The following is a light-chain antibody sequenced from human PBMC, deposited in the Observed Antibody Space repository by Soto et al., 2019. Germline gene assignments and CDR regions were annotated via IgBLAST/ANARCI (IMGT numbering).Light chain of an antibody. Sequence: QSALTQPRSVSGSPGQSVTISCTGSSSDVGGYSHVSWFQQHPGKAPKLMIYDVTKRPSGVPDRFSGSKSGNTASLTISGLQAEDESDYYCSSYTSSSSVVFGGGTKVTVL. J-gene: IGLJ2*01. CDR1: SSDVGGYSH. V-gene: IGLV2-11*01. CDR2: DVT. CDR3: SSYTSSSSVV.